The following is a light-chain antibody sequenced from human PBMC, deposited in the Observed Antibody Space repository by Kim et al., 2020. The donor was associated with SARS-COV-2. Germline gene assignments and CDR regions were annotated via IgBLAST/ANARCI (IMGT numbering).Light chain of an antibody. Sequence: QPVLTQPPSASGTPGQRVTISCSGSSSNIVSNTVNWYQQLPGTAPKLLIYSNNQRPSGVPDRFSGSKSGTSASLAISGLQSEDEADYYCAAWDDSLNAWVFGGGTQLTVL. CDR3: AAWDDSLNAWV. CDR2: SNN. V-gene: IGLV1-44*01. CDR1: SSNIVSNT. J-gene: IGLJ3*02.